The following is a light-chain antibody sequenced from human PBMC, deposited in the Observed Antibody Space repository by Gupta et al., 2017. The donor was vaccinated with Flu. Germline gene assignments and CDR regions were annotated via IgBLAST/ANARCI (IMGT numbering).Light chain of an antibody. CDR1: QGISNY. CDR2: AAS. V-gene: IGKV1-9*01. J-gene: IGKJ3*01. CDR3: LRRSSSPPT. Sequence: DIQLTQSPSFLSASVGDRLTITCRASQGISNYLAWYQQKPGKAPKLLIYAASPVQNGIPSRFSGCGSATEFTLTISSRQPHHFATSFCLRRSSSPPTFGHGTKMDIK.